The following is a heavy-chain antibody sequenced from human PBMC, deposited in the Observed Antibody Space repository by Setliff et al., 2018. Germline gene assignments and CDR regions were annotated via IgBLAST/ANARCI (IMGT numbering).Heavy chain of an antibody. V-gene: IGHV4-59*08. Sequence: SETLSLTCTVSGASINSHYWSWIRQPPGKGLEWIGLFFYSGDSRYNPSLKSRVTMSVDASRNQFSLKLSSVTAADTAVYYCARHDARGYYYYMDVWGEGTTVTVSS. CDR1: GASINSHY. D-gene: IGHD3-10*01. CDR3: ARHDARGYYYYMDV. CDR2: FFYSGDS. J-gene: IGHJ6*03.